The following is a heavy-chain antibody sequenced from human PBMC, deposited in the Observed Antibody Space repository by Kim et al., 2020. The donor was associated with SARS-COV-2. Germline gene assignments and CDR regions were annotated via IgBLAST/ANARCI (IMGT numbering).Heavy chain of an antibody. CDR2: Y. V-gene: IGHV6-1*01. J-gene: IGHJ4*02. D-gene: IGHD2-8*02. Sequence: YNYALSVRRRITSKPDTSKNQFSLQLNSVTPEDTAVYYCARITGGSPDYWGQGTLVTVSS. CDR3: ARITGGSPDY.